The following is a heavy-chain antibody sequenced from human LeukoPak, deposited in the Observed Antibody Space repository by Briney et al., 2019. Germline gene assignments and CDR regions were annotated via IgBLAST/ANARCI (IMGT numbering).Heavy chain of an antibody. CDR3: AKGRALEVVAAFNY. Sequence: PGGSLRLSCAASGFTCSNYAMGWVRQAPGRGLEWVSTISGSGANTYYADSVKGRFTISRDNSKNTLYLQMNSLRADDTAIYYCAKGRALEVVAAFNYWGQGTVVTASS. J-gene: IGHJ4*02. V-gene: IGHV3-23*01. CDR1: GFTCSNYA. CDR2: ISGSGANT. D-gene: IGHD2-15*01.